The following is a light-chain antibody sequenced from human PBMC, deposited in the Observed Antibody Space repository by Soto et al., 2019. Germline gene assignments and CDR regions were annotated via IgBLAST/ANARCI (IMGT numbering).Light chain of an antibody. CDR3: CSYAGSKIPYVL. J-gene: IGLJ2*01. CDR1: SSDVGSYNL. CDR2: EVT. Sequence: QSVLTQPASVSGSPGQSITISCTGTSSDVGSYNLVSWYQQHPGQAPKLMIYEVTKRPSGVSNRFSGSKSGNTASLTISGLQAEDEADYYCCSYAGSKIPYVLFGGGTKLTVL. V-gene: IGLV2-23*02.